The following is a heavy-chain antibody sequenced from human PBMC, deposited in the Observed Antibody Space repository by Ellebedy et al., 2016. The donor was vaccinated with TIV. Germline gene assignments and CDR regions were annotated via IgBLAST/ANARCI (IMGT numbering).Heavy chain of an antibody. V-gene: IGHV4-4*07. CDR1: GGSISDYS. D-gene: IGHD3-10*01. CDR2: IDASGSA. Sequence: MPSETLSLTCTVSGGSISDYSWSWIRQPAGKGLEWVGHIDASGSASYNASLRSRVTMSVDMSKKQVSLRLSSLTAADTAVYYCARGGDRASFYYWGQGTLVTVSS. CDR3: ARGGDRASFYY. J-gene: IGHJ4*02.